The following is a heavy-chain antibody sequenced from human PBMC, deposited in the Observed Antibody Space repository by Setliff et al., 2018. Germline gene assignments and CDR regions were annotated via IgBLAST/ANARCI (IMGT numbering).Heavy chain of an antibody. D-gene: IGHD6-13*01. Sequence: ASVKVSCKASGYTFTGYYMYWVRQAPGQGLEWMGRINPNSGGTNYAQKFQGRVTMTRDTSISTAYMELSRLRSDDTAVYYCARVRSSSWLVVNWFDPWGQGTLVTSPQ. CDR2: INPNSGGT. CDR1: GYTFTGYY. V-gene: IGHV1-2*06. CDR3: ARVRSSSWLVVNWFDP. J-gene: IGHJ5*02.